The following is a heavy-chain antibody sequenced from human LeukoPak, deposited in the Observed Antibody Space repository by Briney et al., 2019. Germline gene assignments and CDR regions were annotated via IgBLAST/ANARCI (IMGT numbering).Heavy chain of an antibody. CDR1: GYTFTSYY. D-gene: IGHD6-6*01. V-gene: IGHV1-46*01. CDR3: ARDRYSISSLYDF. Sequence: GASVKVSCKASGYTFTSYYIHWVRQAPGQGLEWMGIINPSGGSTTYAQKFQGRVTITRDTPTSTVYMVLSSLRSEDTAVYYCARDRYSISSLYDFWGQGTLDTVSS. J-gene: IGHJ4*02. CDR2: INPSGGST.